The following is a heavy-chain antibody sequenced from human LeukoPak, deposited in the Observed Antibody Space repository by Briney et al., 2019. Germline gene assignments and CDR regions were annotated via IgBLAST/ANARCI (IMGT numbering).Heavy chain of an antibody. CDR3: ASLGYRTNGVCSEAFDY. J-gene: IGHJ4*02. CDR2: INPNSGGT. CDR1: GYTFTGYY. Sequence: ASVKVSCKASGYTFTGYYMHWVRQAPGQGLEWMGWINPNSGGTNYAQKFQGRVTMTRDTSISTAYMELSRLRSDDTAVYYCASLGYRTNGVCSEAFDYWGQGTLVTVSS. V-gene: IGHV1-2*02. D-gene: IGHD2-8*01.